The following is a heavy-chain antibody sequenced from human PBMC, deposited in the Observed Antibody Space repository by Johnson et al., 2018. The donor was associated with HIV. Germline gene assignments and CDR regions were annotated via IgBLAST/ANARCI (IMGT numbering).Heavy chain of an antibody. Sequence: QVQLVESGGGVVQPGRSLRLSCVVSGFSFSGFAMHWVRQAPGKGLEWVAVISYDGSNKYYADSVKGRFTISRDNSKNTLYLQMNSLRAEDTAVYYCAKLVHYNNVDIWGQGTMVTVSS. CDR1: GFSFSGFA. D-gene: IGHD3-10*01. J-gene: IGHJ3*02. V-gene: IGHV3-30*18. CDR2: ISYDGSNK. CDR3: AKLVHYNNVDI.